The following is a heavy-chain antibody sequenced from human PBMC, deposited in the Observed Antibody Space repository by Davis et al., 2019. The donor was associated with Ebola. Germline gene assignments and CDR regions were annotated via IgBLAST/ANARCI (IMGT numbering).Heavy chain of an antibody. CDR3: ARLEYYDSSGYLFDY. D-gene: IGHD3-22*01. CDR2: IYYSGST. V-gene: IGHV4-59*08. CDR1: GGSISSYY. J-gene: IGHJ4*02. Sequence: SETLSLTCTVSGGSISSYYWSWIRQPPGKGLEWIGYIYYSGSTNYNPSLASRVTISVDTSKNQFSLKLSSVTAADTAVYYCARLEYYDSSGYLFDYWGQGTLVTVSS.